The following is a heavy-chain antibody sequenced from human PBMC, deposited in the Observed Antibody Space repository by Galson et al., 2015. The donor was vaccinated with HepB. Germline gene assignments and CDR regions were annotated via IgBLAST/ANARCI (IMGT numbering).Heavy chain of an antibody. CDR3: ARDLTLGDISRHFYYNGMDV. CDR2: ISSSSSYN. Sequence: SLRLSCAASGFMFSDYGMNWVRQAPGKGLEWVSSISSSSSYNFYAESVKGRFTISRDNADNSLYLQMSSLRAEDSGVYHCARDLTLGDISRHFYYNGMDVWGRGTTVT. D-gene: IGHD2-15*01. V-gene: IGHV3-21*01. J-gene: IGHJ6*02. CDR1: GFMFSDYG.